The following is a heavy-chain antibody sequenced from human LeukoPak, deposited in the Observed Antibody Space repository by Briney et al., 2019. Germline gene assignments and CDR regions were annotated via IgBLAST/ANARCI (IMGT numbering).Heavy chain of an antibody. CDR2: ISAYNGNT. J-gene: IGHJ3*02. V-gene: IGHV1-18*01. Sequence: ASVKVSCKPSGYTFTSYGISWVRQAPGQGLEWMGWISAYNGNTNYAQRLQGRVTMPTDTSTSTAYMELRSLRSDDTAVYYCARVYYDFWSGYEYDAFDIWGQGTMVTVSS. CDR3: ARVYYDFWSGYEYDAFDI. CDR1: GYTFTSYG. D-gene: IGHD3-3*01.